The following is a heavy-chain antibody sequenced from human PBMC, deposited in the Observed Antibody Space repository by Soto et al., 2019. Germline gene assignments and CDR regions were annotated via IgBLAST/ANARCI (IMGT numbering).Heavy chain of an antibody. D-gene: IGHD7-27*01. Sequence: QVQLQESGPRLVKPSETLSLTCSVSGGSISNHYWSWIRQPPGKGLEWIGYIYYNGNTNYNPSLKSRVTMSVDTSRNQISLKLTTVTAADTAVYYCTRANWYSEYWGQGTLVTVSS. J-gene: IGHJ4*02. CDR1: GGSISNHY. CDR3: TRANWYSEY. CDR2: IYYNGNT. V-gene: IGHV4-59*11.